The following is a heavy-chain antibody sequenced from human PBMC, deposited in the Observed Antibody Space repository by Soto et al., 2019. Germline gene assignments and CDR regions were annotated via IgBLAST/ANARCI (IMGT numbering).Heavy chain of an antibody. D-gene: IGHD6-13*01. CDR3: AREVVAAAPRLDYYGMDV. Sequence: VASVKVSCKASGGTFSSYAISWVRQAPGQGLEWMGGIIPIFGTANYAQKFQGRVTITADESTSTAYMELSSLRSEDTAVYYCAREVVAAAPRLDYYGMDVWGQGTTVTVSS. CDR2: IIPIFGTA. V-gene: IGHV1-69*13. CDR1: GGTFSSYA. J-gene: IGHJ6*02.